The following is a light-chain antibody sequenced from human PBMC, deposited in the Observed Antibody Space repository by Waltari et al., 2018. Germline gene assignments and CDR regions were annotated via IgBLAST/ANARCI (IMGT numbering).Light chain of an antibody. Sequence: DIVMTQSPDSLTVSLGERATINCKSSQSVLPSSNTQNYLAWYQQKPRQPPRLLIYWASTRESGVPDRFSGSGSGTDFTLTISSLQAEDVAVYYCQQYYTIPLTFGQGTRLEIK. V-gene: IGKV4-1*01. J-gene: IGKJ5*01. CDR1: QSVLPSSNTQNY. CDR3: QQYYTIPLT. CDR2: WAS.